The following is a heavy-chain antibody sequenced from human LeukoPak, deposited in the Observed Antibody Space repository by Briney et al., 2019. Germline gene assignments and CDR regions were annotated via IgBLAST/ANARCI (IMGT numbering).Heavy chain of an antibody. J-gene: IGHJ1*01. V-gene: IGHV1-69*01. CDR3: ASAAIDREYFQH. Sequence: SXXVSCKASGGTFISYTINWVRQAPGQGLEWMGGIIPIFGKPKYAQKFQGRVTITADESTSTAYMELSSLRSEDTAVYYCASAAIDREYFQHWGQGTLVTVSS. CDR2: IIPIFGKP. D-gene: IGHD2-2*01. CDR1: GGTFISYT.